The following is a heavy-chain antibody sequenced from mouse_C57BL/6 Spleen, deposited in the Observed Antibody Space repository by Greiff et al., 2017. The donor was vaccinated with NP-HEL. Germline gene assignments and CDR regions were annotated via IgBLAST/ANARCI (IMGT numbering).Heavy chain of an antibody. CDR1: GYTFTSYW. D-gene: IGHD2-1*01. CDR2: IDPSDSET. Sequence: QVQLQQSGAELVRPGSSVKLSCKASGYTFTSYWMHWVKQRPIQGLEWIGNIDPSDSETHYNQKFKDKATLTVDKSSSTAYMQLSSLTSEDSAVYYCARRDLYGNLFAYWGQGTLVTVSA. J-gene: IGHJ3*01. V-gene: IGHV1-52*01. CDR3: ARRDLYGNLFAY.